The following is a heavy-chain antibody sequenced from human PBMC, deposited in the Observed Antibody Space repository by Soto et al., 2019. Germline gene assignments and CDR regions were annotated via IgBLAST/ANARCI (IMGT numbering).Heavy chain of an antibody. J-gene: IGHJ4*02. D-gene: IGHD3-22*01. Sequence: GGSLRLSCAASGFTFNTYAMSWVRQAPGKGLEWVSTISGSGENTYYADSVKGRFTISSDNSKNTVYLQMNSLRAEDTAVYFCAKDRFYDSSTDYWGQGVLVTVSS. CDR2: ISGSGENT. CDR3: AKDRFYDSSTDY. CDR1: GFTFNTYA. V-gene: IGHV3-23*01.